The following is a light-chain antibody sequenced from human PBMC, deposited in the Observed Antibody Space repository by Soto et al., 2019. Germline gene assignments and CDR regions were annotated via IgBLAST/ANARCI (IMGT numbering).Light chain of an antibody. V-gene: IGKV3-20*01. CDR2: GAS. CDR3: LQHNSYPRT. Sequence: EIVLTQSPGTLSLSPGERATLSCRASQSVSSSYLAWYQQKPGQAPRLLIYGASTRATGIPARFSGSGSGTEFTLTISSLQPEDFATYYCLQHNSYPRTFGQGTKVDIK. CDR1: QSVSSSY. J-gene: IGKJ1*01.